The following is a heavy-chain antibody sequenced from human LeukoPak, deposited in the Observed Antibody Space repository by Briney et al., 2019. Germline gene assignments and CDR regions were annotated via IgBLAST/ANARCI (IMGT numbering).Heavy chain of an antibody. CDR2: IYYSGCT. V-gene: IGHV4-59*12. CDR1: GGSISSYY. D-gene: IGHD1-26*01. Sequence: SETLSLTCTVSGGSISSYYWSWIRQPPGKGLEWIGYIYYSGCTNYNPSLKSRVTISVDTSKNQFSLKLSSVTSADTAVYYCARTVGARTFYLDYWGHGTLVTVSS. CDR3: ARTVGARTFYLDY. J-gene: IGHJ4*01.